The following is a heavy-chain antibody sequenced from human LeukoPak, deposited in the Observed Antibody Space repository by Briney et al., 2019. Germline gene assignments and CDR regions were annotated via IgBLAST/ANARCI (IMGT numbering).Heavy chain of an antibody. CDR1: GFTFSTYA. D-gene: IGHD2-15*01. CDR2: ISGTGGST. V-gene: IGHV3-23*01. J-gene: IGHJ5*02. Sequence: GGSLRLSCAASGFTFSTYAMTWVRQAPGKGLEWVSLISGTGGSTYYADSVKGRFTISRDNSKNTLYLQMNSLRAEDTAVYYCAKDRDYCSGGSCYSASNWFDPWGQGTLVTVSS. CDR3: AKDRDYCSGGSCYSASNWFDP.